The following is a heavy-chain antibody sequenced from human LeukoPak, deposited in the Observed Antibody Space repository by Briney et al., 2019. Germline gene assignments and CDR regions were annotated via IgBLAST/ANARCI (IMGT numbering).Heavy chain of an antibody. J-gene: IGHJ4*02. CDR1: GFTVSSNY. Sequence: PGGSLRLSCAASGFTVSSNYMSWVRQAPGKGLEWVSVIYSAGDTSYADSVKGRFTISRDNSKNTLYLQMSNLRAEDTAVYYCARIVEGGNSDFWGQGTLVTVSS. CDR2: IYSAGDT. V-gene: IGHV3-53*01. D-gene: IGHD4-23*01. CDR3: ARIVEGGNSDF.